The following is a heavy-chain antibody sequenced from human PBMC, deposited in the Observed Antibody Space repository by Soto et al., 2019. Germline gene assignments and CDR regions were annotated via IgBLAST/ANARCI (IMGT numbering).Heavy chain of an antibody. CDR1: GGSISSGGYS. V-gene: IGHV4-30-2*01. CDR3: ARGADIVAGGFDY. D-gene: IGHD5-12*01. J-gene: IGHJ4*02. CDR2: IYHSGST. Sequence: QLQLQESGSGLVKPSQTLSLTCAVSGGSISSGGYSWSWIRQPPGKGLEWIGYIYHSGSTYYNPSLKSRVTISVDRSKNQFSLKLSSVAAADTAVYYGARGADIVAGGFDYWGQGTLVTVSS.